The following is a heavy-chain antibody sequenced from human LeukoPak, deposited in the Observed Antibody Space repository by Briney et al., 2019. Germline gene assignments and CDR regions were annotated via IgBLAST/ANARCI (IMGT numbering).Heavy chain of an antibody. CDR2: IYYSGST. CDR3: ARHVYGGYTRSDAFDI. V-gene: IGHV4-39*01. J-gene: IGHJ3*02. CDR1: GGSISSSYYY. Sequence: SETLSLTCTVSGGSISSSYYYWGWIRQPPGKGLEWIGIIYYSGSTYYNPSLKSRVTISVDTSKNQFSLKLSSVTAADTAIYYCARHVYGGYTRSDAFDIWGQGTMVTVSS. D-gene: IGHD4-17*01.